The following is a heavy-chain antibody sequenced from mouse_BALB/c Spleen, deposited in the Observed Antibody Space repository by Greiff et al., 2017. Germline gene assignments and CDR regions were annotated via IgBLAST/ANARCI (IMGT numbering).Heavy chain of an antibody. Sequence: EVQRVESGGGLVQPGGSLKLSCAASGFTFSSYTMSWVRQTPEKRLEWVAYISNGGGSTYYPDTVKGRFTISRDNAKNTLYLQMSSLKSEDTAMYYCARRGYDGYYYAMDYWGQGTSVTVSS. D-gene: IGHD2-14*01. CDR3: ARRGYDGYYYAMDY. CDR1: GFTFSSYT. J-gene: IGHJ4*01. CDR2: ISNGGGST. V-gene: IGHV5-12-2*01.